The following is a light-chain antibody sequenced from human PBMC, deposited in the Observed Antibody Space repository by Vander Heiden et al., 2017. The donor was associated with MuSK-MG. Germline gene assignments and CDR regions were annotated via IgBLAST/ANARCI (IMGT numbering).Light chain of an antibody. V-gene: IGKV3-20*01. CDR3: QYYGSLYT. CDR2: GAS. CDR1: QSVSSSY. J-gene: IGKJ2*01. Sequence: EIVFTQSPGTLSLSPGERATLSCRASQSVSSSYLAWYQQKPGQAPRLLIYGASSRATGISDRFSGSGSGTDFTLTSSRLEPEDFAVYYCQYYGSLYTFGQGTKLEIK.